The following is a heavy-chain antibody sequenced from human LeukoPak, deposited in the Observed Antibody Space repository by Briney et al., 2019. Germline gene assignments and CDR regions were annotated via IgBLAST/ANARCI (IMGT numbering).Heavy chain of an antibody. CDR1: GYTFTSYD. CDR2: MNPNSGNT. D-gene: IGHD2-2*01. Sequence: GASVKVSCKASGYTFTSYDINWVRQATGQGLEWMGWMNPNSGNTGYAQKFQGRVTMTRNTSISTAYMELSSLRSEDTAVYYCARARGCSSTSCYRYYFDYWGQGTLVTVSS. V-gene: IGHV1-8*01. J-gene: IGHJ4*02. CDR3: ARARGCSSTSCYRYYFDY.